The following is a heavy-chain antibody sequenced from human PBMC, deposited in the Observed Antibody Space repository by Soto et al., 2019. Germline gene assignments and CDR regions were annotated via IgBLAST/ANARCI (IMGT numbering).Heavy chain of an antibody. CDR2: IYYSGRT. V-gene: IGHV4-59*01. CDR1: GGSISRYY. J-gene: IGHJ5*02. D-gene: IGHD2-2*02. CDR3: ARGYCSSTSCYIWDNWFDP. Sequence: QVQLQESGPGLVKPSETLSLTCTVSGGSISRYYWSWIRQPPGKGLEWIGYIYYSGRTNYNPSLKGRVTISVDTSKNQFSLKLSSVTAADTAVYYCARGYCSSTSCYIWDNWFDPWGQGTLVTVSS.